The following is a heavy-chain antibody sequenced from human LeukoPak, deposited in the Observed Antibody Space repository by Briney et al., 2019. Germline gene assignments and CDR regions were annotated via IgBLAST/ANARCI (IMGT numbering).Heavy chain of an antibody. J-gene: IGHJ4*02. CDR3: ARKSIVGADY. CDR1: GCTVTSYY. D-gene: IGHD1-26*01. V-gene: IGHV1-46*01. Sequence: GASVKVSCKASGCTVTSYYMHWVRQAPGQGLEWMGIINPSGGSTSYAQKFQGRVTMTRDTCTSTVYMELSSLRSEDTAVYYCARKSIVGADYWGKGTLVTVSS. CDR2: INPSGGST.